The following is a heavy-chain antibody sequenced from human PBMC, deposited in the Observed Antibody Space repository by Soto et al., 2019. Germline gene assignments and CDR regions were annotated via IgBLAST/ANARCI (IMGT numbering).Heavy chain of an antibody. J-gene: IGHJ6*02. D-gene: IGHD3-10*01. V-gene: IGHV3-23*01. CDR3: AKWSRGPRAYYYYGMDV. CDR1: GFTFSSYA. CDR2: ISGSGGST. Sequence: PGGSLRLSCAASGFTFSSYAMSWVRQAPGKGLEWVSAISGSGGSTYYADSVKGRFTISRDNSKNTLYLQMNSLRAEDTAVYYCAKWSRGPRAYYYYGMDVWGQGTTVTVSS.